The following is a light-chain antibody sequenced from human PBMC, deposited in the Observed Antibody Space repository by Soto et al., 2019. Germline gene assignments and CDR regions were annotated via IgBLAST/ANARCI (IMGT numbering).Light chain of an antibody. Sequence: AIRMTQSPSSLSASTGDRVTITCRASQGISSYLAWYQQKPGKAPKLLIYAASTLQSGVPSRFSGSGSGTDFTPTISCLHSEYFATYYCQQYYSYPPLTFGGGTKVEIK. CDR2: AAS. CDR1: QGISSY. J-gene: IGKJ4*01. V-gene: IGKV1-8*01. CDR3: QQYYSYPPLT.